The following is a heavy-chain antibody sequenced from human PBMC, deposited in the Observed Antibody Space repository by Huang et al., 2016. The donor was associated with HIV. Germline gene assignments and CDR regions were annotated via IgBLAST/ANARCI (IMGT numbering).Heavy chain of an antibody. CDR1: GGTFSKDA. V-gene: IGHV1-69*13. J-gene: IGHJ4*02. Sequence: QVQLVQSGAEVKTPGAAVKVSCKASGGTFSKDAIRWVRQEPGQGLEWMGGIIPRFGTPNYARKFQGRVTITADDSTSTTYVEVSSLRSEDTALYYCARGQLGSYGDYDVLYWGQGTLVTVSS. D-gene: IGHD4-17*01. CDR3: ARGQLGSYGDYDVLY. CDR2: IIPRFGTP.